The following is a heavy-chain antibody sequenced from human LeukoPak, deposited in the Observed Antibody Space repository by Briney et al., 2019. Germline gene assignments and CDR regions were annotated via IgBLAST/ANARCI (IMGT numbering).Heavy chain of an antibody. J-gene: IGHJ6*02. CDR2: IWYDGSNK. CDR1: GFTFSSYG. D-gene: IGHD6-13*01. CDR3: ARGLQQLVLYYYYGMDV. Sequence: PGRSLRLSCAASGFTFSSYGMHWVRQAPGKGLEWVAVIWYDGSNKYYADSVKGRFTISRDNSKNTLYLQMNSLRAEDTAVYYCARGLQQLVLYYYYGMDVWGQGTTVTVSS. V-gene: IGHV3-33*01.